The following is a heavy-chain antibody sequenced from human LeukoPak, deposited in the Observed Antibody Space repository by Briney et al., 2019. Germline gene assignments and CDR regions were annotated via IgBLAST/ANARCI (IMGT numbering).Heavy chain of an antibody. D-gene: IGHD6-19*01. J-gene: IGHJ4*02. CDR2: ISSSGGTT. CDR1: GFIVSDSY. CDR3: AKAGIAVPATPEY. Sequence: PGGSLRLSCAASGFIVSDSYMNWVRQAPGKGLEWVSVISSSGGTTYYSDSVKGRFIISRDNSKNTLYLQMNSLRAEDTAVYYCAKAGIAVPATPEYCGQGTQVTVSS. V-gene: IGHV3-23*01.